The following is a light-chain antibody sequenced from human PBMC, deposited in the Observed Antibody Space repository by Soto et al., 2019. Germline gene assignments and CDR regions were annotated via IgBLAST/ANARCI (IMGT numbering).Light chain of an antibody. V-gene: IGKV1-5*03. CDR3: QHYKSYPWT. Sequence: DIQMTQSPSTMSASVGDRVTITCRASQNIDSWLAWYQQKPGKAPKFLMYKASNLESGVPSRFSGSGSETEFTLTISSLQPDDFAIYYCQHYKSYPWTFGQGTKVELK. J-gene: IGKJ1*01. CDR1: QNIDSW. CDR2: KAS.